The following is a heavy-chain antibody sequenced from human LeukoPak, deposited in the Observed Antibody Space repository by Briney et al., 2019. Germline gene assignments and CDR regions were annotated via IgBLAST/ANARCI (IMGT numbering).Heavy chain of an antibody. Sequence: SETLSLTCAVYGGSFSGYSWAWIRQPPGKGLEWIGSVSSDGGVSHTSVKSRVTMSLDTSKNQFSLRLTSVTAADTAVYYCARQVGAVAGNWGQGTLVTVSS. CDR2: VSSDGG. J-gene: IGHJ4*02. CDR1: GGSFSGYS. CDR3: ARQVGAVAGN. V-gene: IGHV4-34*01. D-gene: IGHD6-19*01.